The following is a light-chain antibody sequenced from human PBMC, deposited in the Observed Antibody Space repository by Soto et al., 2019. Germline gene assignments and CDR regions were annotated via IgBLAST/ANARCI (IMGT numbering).Light chain of an antibody. Sequence: DIVLTQSPATLSLSPWERATLSCVARQSVSSSYLAWYQQKPGQAPRPLIYGASSRATGIPDRFSGSGSGTDFTLTISRLEPEDFTVYYCQQYGSSPSITFGQGTRLEIK. J-gene: IGKJ5*01. CDR1: QSVSSSY. V-gene: IGKV3-20*01. CDR2: GAS. CDR3: QQYGSSPSIT.